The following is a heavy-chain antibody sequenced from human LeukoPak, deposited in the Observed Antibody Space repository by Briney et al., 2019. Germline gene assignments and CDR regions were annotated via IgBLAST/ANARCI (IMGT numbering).Heavy chain of an antibody. V-gene: IGHV4-59*08. CDR3: ARHPGPSLEWLPQHSYYYDMDV. Sequence: SEALSLTCTDPGGSISSSYWSWIRQPPGKGLEWIGHIYYSGSTNYNPSPKSRATTPVATSKNQFSLNLKSMTAEHTARYYCARHPGPSLEWLPQHSYYYDMDVWGKGTTVTVSS. CDR1: GGSISSSY. D-gene: IGHD3-3*01. J-gene: IGHJ6*03. CDR2: IYYSGST.